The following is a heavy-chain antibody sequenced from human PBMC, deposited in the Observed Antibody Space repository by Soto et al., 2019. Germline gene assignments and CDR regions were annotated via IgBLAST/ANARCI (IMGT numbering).Heavy chain of an antibody. D-gene: IGHD3-10*01. CDR2: IYHSGST. CDR1: GYSISSGYY. V-gene: IGHV4-38-2*01. CDR3: ARADRPHGGTHGMDV. J-gene: IGHJ6*02. Sequence: PSETLSLTCAVSGYSISSGYYWGWIRQPPGKGLEWIGGIYHSGSTYYNPSLKSRGTISVDTSKNQFSLKLSSVTAADTAVYYCARADRPHGGTHGMDVWGQGTTVTVSS.